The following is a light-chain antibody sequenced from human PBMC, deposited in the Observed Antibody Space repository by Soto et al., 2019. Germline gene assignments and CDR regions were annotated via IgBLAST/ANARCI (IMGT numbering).Light chain of an antibody. J-gene: IGKJ1*01. V-gene: IGKV3-15*01. CDR1: QRVSSN. Sequence: VTQSSATLSVPPGERPTNFCRARQRVSSNLSWYHQRPGQGPRLRISDTSTRAPGSSPSCSGSRSGTEFTLTISGLQSEEVAVDYCQEYNRRPPGMFGPGTKVDIK. CDR3: QEYNRRPPGM. CDR2: DTS.